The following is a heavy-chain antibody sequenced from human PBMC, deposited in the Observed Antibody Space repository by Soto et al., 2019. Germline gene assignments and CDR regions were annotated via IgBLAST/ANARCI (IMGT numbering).Heavy chain of an antibody. CDR3: ARHGSEGSSWYFDH. Sequence: QVQLQESGPGLVKPSETLSLTCTVSRGSISSYYWSWIRQPPGKGLEWIAYIYYSGSTRYNPSLKSRVTISVDTSRNQFSLKLSSVTATDTAVYYCARHGSEGSSWYFDHWGQGTLVTVSS. V-gene: IGHV4-59*08. CDR2: IYYSGST. J-gene: IGHJ4*02. CDR1: RGSISSYY. D-gene: IGHD6-13*01.